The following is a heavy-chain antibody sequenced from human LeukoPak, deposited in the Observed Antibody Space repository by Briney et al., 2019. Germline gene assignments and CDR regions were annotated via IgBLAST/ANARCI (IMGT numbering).Heavy chain of an antibody. CDR2: IKEDGSVK. Sequence: GGSLRLSCAASGFTFRNYWMNWVRQAPGKGLEWVANIKEDGSVKYYVDSVKGRFTVSRANAKNSLSLQMNGLRVEDTAVYYCASRPGWGQGTLVTVSS. CDR1: GFTFRNYW. J-gene: IGHJ4*02. V-gene: IGHV3-7*01. CDR3: ASRPG.